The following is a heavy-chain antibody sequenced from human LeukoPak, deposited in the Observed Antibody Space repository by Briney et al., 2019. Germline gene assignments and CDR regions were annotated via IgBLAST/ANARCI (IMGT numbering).Heavy chain of an antibody. CDR2: ISYDGSNK. CDR1: GFTFCSYA. CDR3: AREGGIAAREFDY. J-gene: IGHJ4*02. Sequence: PGGSLRLSCAASGFTFCSYAMHWVRQAPGKGLEWVAVISYDGSNKYYADSVKGRFTISRDNSKNTLYLQMNSLRAEDTAVYYCAREGGIAAREFDYWGQGTLVTVSS. V-gene: IGHV3-30*04. D-gene: IGHD6-6*01.